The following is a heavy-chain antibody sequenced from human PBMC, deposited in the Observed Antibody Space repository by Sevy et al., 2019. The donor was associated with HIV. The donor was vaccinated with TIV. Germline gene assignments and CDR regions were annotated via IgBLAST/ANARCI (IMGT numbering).Heavy chain of an antibody. V-gene: IGHV3-15*01. CDR1: GFTFSNAW. D-gene: IGHD3-10*01. CDR3: TTRITMVRGVIITLDD. J-gene: IGHJ4*02. CDR2: IQSKTDGGTT. Sequence: AGSLRLSCAASGFTFSNAWMSWVRQAPGKGLEWVGRIQSKTDGGTTDYAAPVKGRFTISRDDSKNTLYLQMNSLKTEDTAVYYCTTRITMVRGVIITLDDWGQGTLVTVSS.